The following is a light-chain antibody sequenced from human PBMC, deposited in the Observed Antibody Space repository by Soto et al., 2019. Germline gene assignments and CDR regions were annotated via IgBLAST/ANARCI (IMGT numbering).Light chain of an antibody. CDR2: DVS. J-gene: IGLJ1*01. CDR1: SSDVGGFDH. CDR3: NSFTTTNTYV. Sequence: QSVLTQPASVSGSPGQSITISCTGASSDVGGFDHVSWYQQHPGKVPRLLIYDVSSRPSGVSDRFSGSKSGNTASLTISGLQAEDVADYYCNSFTTTNTYVFGTGTKLTVL. V-gene: IGLV2-14*03.